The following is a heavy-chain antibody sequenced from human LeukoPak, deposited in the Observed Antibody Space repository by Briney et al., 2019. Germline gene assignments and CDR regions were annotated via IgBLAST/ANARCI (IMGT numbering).Heavy chain of an antibody. D-gene: IGHD5-24*01. CDR2: ISAYNCNT. Sequence: ASVKVSCKSSGYTFTSYGISWVRQAPGQGREWMGWISAYNCNTNYAQKLQGRVTMTTDTSTSTAYMELRSLTSDDTAVYYCAREGARDGYNYELGYFQHWGQGTLVTVSS. V-gene: IGHV1-18*01. CDR1: GYTFTSYG. J-gene: IGHJ1*01. CDR3: AREGARDGYNYELGYFQH.